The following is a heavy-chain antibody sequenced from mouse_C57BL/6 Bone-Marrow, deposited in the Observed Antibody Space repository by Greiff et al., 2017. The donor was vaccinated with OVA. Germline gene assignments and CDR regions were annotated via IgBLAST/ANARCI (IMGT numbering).Heavy chain of an antibody. J-gene: IGHJ2*01. D-gene: IGHD4-1*01. CDR3: ARSSWDEDY. V-gene: IGHV1-50*01. Sequence: QVQLQQSGAELVKPGASVKLSCKASGYTFTSYWMQWVKQRPGQGLEWIGEIDPSDSYTNYNQKFKGKATLTVDTSSSTAYMQLSSLTSEDSAVYYCARSSWDEDYWGQGTTLTVSS. CDR1: GYTFTSYW. CDR2: IDPSDSYT.